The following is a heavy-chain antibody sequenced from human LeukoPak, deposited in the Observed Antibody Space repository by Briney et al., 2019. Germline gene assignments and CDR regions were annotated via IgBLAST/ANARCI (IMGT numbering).Heavy chain of an antibody. V-gene: IGHV1-8*01. CDR1: GYTFTSYD. Sequence: GASVKVSCKASGYTFTSYDINWVRQATGQGLEWMRWMNPNSGNTGYAQKFQGRVTMTRNTSISTAYMELSSLRSEDTAAYYCARVEGYCSGGSCYRRPPGDYWGQGTLVTVSS. CDR3: ARVEGYCSGGSCYRRPPGDY. D-gene: IGHD2-15*01. J-gene: IGHJ4*02. CDR2: MNPNSGNT.